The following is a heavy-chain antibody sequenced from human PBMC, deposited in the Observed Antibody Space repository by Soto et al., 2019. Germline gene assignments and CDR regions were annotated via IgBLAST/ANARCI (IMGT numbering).Heavy chain of an antibody. CDR3: ARYSHDYSNYVWVLDP. D-gene: IGHD4-4*01. CDR2: ISYDGSNK. J-gene: IGHJ5*02. CDR1: GFTFSSYA. V-gene: IGHV3-30-3*01. Sequence: QVQLVESGGGVVQPGRSLRLSCAASGFTFSSYAMHWVRQAPGKGLEWVAVISYDGSNKYYADSVKGRFTISRDNSKNTLYLQMNSLRAEDTAVYYCARYSHDYSNYVWVLDPWGQGTLVTVSS.